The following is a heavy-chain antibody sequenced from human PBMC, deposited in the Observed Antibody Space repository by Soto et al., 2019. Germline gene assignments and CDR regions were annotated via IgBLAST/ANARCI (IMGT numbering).Heavy chain of an antibody. CDR3: ASLYGGTDRVDY. D-gene: IGHD4-17*01. J-gene: IGHJ4*02. V-gene: IGHV4-30-2*01. CDR1: GGSISSGGYS. Sequence: QLQLQESGSGLVKPSQTLSLTCAVSGGSISSGGYSWSWIRQPPGKGLEWIGYIYPSGSTYYNPSLKSRVTISVDRSKNQFSLKLSSVTAADTAVYYCASLYGGTDRVDYWGQGTLVTVSS. CDR2: IYPSGST.